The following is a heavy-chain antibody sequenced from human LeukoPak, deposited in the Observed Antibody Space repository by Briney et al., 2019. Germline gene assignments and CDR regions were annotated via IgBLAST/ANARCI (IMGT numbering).Heavy chain of an antibody. Sequence: GGSLRLSCAASGFTFSSYAMSWVRQAPGKGLEWVSAISGSGGSTYYADSVKGRFTISRDNSKNTLYLQMSSLRAEDTAVYYCAKAYYYDSSGTFDYWGQGTLVTVSS. CDR1: GFTFSSYA. D-gene: IGHD3-22*01. V-gene: IGHV3-23*01. CDR3: AKAYYYDSSGTFDY. J-gene: IGHJ4*02. CDR2: ISGSGGST.